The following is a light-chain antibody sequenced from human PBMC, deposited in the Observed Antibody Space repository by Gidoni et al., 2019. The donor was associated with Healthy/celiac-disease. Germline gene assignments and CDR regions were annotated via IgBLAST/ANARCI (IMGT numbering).Light chain of an antibody. J-gene: IGKJ1*01. CDR1: QSVSSSY. CDR3: QQYGSPPWT. CDR2: GAS. Sequence: IVLTQSPGTLPLSPGERATLSCRASQSVSSSYLAWYQQKPGQAPRLLIYGASSRATGIPDRFSGSGSGTDFTLTISRLEPEDFAVYYCQQYGSPPWTFGQGTKVEIK. V-gene: IGKV3-20*01.